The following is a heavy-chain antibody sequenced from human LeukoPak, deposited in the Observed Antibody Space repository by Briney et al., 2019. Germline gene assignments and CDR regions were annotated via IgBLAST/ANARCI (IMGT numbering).Heavy chain of an antibody. D-gene: IGHD1-26*01. Sequence: PSETLSLTCTGSGCSPSSYYWSWIRQPPGKGLECIGYIYYSGSTNYNPSLKSRVTISVDTSKHQFSLKLSSVTAADTAVYYCAREGSTGLSFDYWGQGTLVTVSS. CDR2: IYYSGST. CDR1: GCSPSSYY. J-gene: IGHJ4*02. CDR3: AREGSTGLSFDY. V-gene: IGHV4-59*01.